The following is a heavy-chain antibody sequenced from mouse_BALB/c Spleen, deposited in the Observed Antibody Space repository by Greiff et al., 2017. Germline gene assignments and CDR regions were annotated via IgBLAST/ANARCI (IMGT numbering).Heavy chain of an antibody. CDR1: GFNIKDTY. CDR3: ASPNPHYYGSSPLGY. V-gene: IGHV14-3*02. Sequence: VQLQQSGAELVKPGASVKLSCTASGFNIKDTYMHWVKQRPEQGLEWIGRIDPANGNTKYDPKFQGKATITADTSSNTAYLQLSSLTSEDTAVYYCASPNPHYYGSSPLGYWGQGTTLTVSS. CDR2: IDPANGNT. J-gene: IGHJ2*01. D-gene: IGHD1-1*01.